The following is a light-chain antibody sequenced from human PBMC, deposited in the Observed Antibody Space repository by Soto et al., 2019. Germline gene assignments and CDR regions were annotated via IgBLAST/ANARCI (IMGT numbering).Light chain of an antibody. CDR2: DVS. J-gene: IGLJ2*01. CDR3: RSYTSSSVV. CDR1: SSDVGGYNY. Sequence: QSALTQPASVSGSPGQSITISCTGTSSDVGGYNYVSWYQQHPGKAPKLMIYDVSNRPSGVSNRFSGSKSGNTASLTISGLQAEDEAEYYCRSYTSSSVVFGGGTKLTVL. V-gene: IGLV2-14*01.